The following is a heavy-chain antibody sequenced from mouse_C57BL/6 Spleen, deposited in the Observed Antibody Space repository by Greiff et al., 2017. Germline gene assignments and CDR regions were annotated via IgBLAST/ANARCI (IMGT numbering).Heavy chain of an antibody. CDR2: IYPRDGST. J-gene: IGHJ1*03. CDR3: ARGLDYGSSYEWYFDV. CDR1: GYTFTSYD. V-gene: IGHV1-85*01. D-gene: IGHD1-1*01. Sequence: QVQLQQSGPELVKPGASVKLSCKASGYTFTSYDINWVKQRPGQGLEWIGWIYPRDGSTKYNEKFKGKATLTVDTSSSTAYMELHSLTSEDSAVYFCARGLDYGSSYEWYFDVWGTGTTVTVSS.